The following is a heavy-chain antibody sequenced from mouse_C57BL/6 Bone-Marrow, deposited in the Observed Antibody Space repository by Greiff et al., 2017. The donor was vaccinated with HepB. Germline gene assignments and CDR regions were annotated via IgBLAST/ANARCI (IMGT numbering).Heavy chain of an antibody. Sequence: EVKLQESGPELVKPGASVKISCKASGYSFTDYNMNWVKQSNGKSLEWIGVINPNYGTTSYNQKFKGKATLTVDQSSSTAYMQLNSLTSEDSAVYYCARDLWYPYYYAMDYWGQGTSVTVSS. D-gene: IGHD2-1*01. CDR3: ARDLWYPYYYAMDY. CDR1: GYSFTDYN. J-gene: IGHJ4*01. CDR2: INPNYGTT. V-gene: IGHV1-39*01.